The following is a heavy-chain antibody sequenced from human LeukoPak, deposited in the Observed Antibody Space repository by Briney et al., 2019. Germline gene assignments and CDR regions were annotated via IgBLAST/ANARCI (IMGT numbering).Heavy chain of an antibody. Sequence: RPGGSLRLSCAASGFTFSSYEMNWVRQAPGRGLEWVSYISSSGSTKYYADSVKGRFTISRDNSKNTLYLQMNSLRAEDTAVYYCAGNDPFDYWGQGTLVTVSS. CDR3: AGNDPFDY. V-gene: IGHV3-48*03. CDR2: ISSSGSTK. J-gene: IGHJ4*02. CDR1: GFTFSSYE.